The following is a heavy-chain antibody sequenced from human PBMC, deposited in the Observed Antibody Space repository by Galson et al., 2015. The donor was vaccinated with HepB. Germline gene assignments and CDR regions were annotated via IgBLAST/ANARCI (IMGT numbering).Heavy chain of an antibody. CDR3: ARGGFITGSTLHYDYGMDV. Sequence: SVKVSCKASGGPFRSFAFTWVRQAPGQGLEWMGAILPLFRSSYSAQQFQGRLSITADEPSSTAYLELSSLTSEDTALYFCARGGFITGSTLHYDYGMDVWGQGTTVTVSS. CDR2: ILPLFRSS. J-gene: IGHJ6*02. V-gene: IGHV1-69*13. D-gene: IGHD1-7*01. CDR1: GGPFRSFA.